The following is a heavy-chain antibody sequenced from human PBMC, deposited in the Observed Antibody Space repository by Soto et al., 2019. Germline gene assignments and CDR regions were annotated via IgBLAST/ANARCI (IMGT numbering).Heavy chain of an antibody. Sequence: SETLSLTCTVSGGSISSGGYYWSWIRQHPGKGLEWIGYIYYSGSTYYNPSLKSRVTISVDTSKNQFSLKLSSVTAADTAVYYCAGDPGSSGYYRLRYYGMDVWGQGTTVTVSS. CDR3: AGDPGSSGYYRLRYYGMDV. V-gene: IGHV4-31*03. CDR1: GGSISSGGYY. J-gene: IGHJ6*02. CDR2: IYYSGST. D-gene: IGHD3-22*01.